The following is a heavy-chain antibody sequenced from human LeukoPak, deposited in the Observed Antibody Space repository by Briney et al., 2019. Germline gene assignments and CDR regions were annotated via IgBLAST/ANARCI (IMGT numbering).Heavy chain of an antibody. CDR2: INLDGSEK. J-gene: IGHJ4*02. D-gene: IGHD3-3*01. Sequence: PGGSLRLSCVASGFTFGKYWMSWVRQAPGKGLERVANINLDGSEKNYVDSVKGRFTISRDNTKNSLYLQMNSLRVEDTAVFYCARDQYDTWSRRGNFDSWGQGTLVIVSS. CDR3: ARDQYDTWSRRGNFDS. CDR1: GFTFGKYW. V-gene: IGHV3-7*03.